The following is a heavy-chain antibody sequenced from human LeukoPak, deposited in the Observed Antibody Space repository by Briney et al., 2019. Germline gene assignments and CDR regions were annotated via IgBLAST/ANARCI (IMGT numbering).Heavy chain of an antibody. V-gene: IGHV3-21*01. Sequence: PGGSLRLSCAASGFTFSSYSMNWVRQAPGKGLEWVSSISGSSSFIYYADSVKGRFTISRDNAKNSLYLQMNSLRVADTAVYYCARAVVPAATHAFDIWGQGTMVTVSS. D-gene: IGHD2-2*01. CDR3: ARAVVPAATHAFDI. J-gene: IGHJ3*02. CDR2: ISGSSSFI. CDR1: GFTFSSYS.